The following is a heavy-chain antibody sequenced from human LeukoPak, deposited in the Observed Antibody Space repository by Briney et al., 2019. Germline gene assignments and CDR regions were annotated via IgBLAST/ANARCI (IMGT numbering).Heavy chain of an antibody. CDR2: ISYDGSNK. CDR3: AKDLAVVTTTRFDY. D-gene: IGHD4-23*01. J-gene: IGHJ4*02. CDR1: GFTFSSCA. Sequence: PGGSLRLSCAASGFTFSSCAMHWVRQAPGKGLEWVAVISYDGSNKYYADSVQGRFTISRDNSKNTLFLQMNSLRAEDTAVYYCAKDLAVVTTTRFDYWGQVTLVTVSS. V-gene: IGHV3-30-3*01.